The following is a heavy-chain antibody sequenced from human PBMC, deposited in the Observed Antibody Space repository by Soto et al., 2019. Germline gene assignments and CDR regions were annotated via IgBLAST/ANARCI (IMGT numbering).Heavy chain of an antibody. V-gene: IGHV3-48*03. CDR2: ISSIDSTI. CDR3: ARGPPFHS. J-gene: IGHJ4*02. CDR1: GFTFSSFE. Sequence: ESGGGLVQPGGSLRLSCGTSGFTFSSFEMNWVRQAPGKGLEWVSYISSIDSTIYYADSVKGRFTISRDNAKNSLFLQMNSLRAEDTAVYYCARGPPFHSWGQGTLVTVSS.